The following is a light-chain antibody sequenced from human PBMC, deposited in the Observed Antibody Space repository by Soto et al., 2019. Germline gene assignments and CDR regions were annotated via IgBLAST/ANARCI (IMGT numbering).Light chain of an antibody. J-gene: IGKJ4*01. V-gene: IGKV3-20*01. CDR2: GAS. CDR1: QSVRSRY. CDR3: QQYGDSPT. Sequence: EIVLTQSPGTLFLSPGERATLSCRASQSVRSRYVAWYQQKPGQAPRLLIYGASSKATGIPDRFIGSGSGTDFTFTISRLEPEDLAVYYCQQYGDSPTFGGGTKVGIK.